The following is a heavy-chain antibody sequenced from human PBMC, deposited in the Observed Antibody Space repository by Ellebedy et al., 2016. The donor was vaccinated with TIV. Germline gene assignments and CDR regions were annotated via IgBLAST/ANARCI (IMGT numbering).Heavy chain of an antibody. D-gene: IGHD1-1*01. CDR3: TKDGSGTMNF. J-gene: IGHJ4*02. V-gene: IGHV3-7*01. CDR1: GFTFSPSW. Sequence: GESLKISCAVSGFTFSPSWMSSVRQAPGQGLEWVANMNGDGNERYYVDSVEGRFTISRDNTRNSLYLQMNSLRADDTAVYYCTKDGSGTMNFWGQGTLVTVSS. CDR2: MNGDGNER.